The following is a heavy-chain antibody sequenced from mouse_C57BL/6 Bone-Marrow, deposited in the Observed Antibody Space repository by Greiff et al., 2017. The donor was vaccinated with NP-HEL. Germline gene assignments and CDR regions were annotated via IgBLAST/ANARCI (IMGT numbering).Heavy chain of an antibody. J-gene: IGHJ4*01. D-gene: IGHD1-1*01. CDR3: ARDGVTTVAYYAMDY. V-gene: IGHV3-6*01. Sequence: EVQLQESGPGLVKPSQSLSLTCSVTGYSITSGYYWNWIRQFPGNKLEWMGYISYDGSNNYNPSLKNRISITRDTSKNQFFLKLNSVTTEDTATYYCARDGVTTVAYYAMDYWGQGTSVTVSS. CDR2: ISYDGSN. CDR1: GYSITSGYY.